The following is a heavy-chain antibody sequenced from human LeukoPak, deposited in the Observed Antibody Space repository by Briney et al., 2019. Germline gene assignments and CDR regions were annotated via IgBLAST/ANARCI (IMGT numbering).Heavy chain of an antibody. V-gene: IGHV4-39*01. D-gene: IGHD2-15*01. CDR3: ARQLAAGNDGFDV. CDR2: IYYNEDT. Sequence: SETLSLTCTVSGVSIYSSTYYWAWIRQPPRKGLEFIGSIYYNEDTFQNPSLKSRLTISVDTSANQFSLRLSSVTAADTAVYYCARQLAAGNDGFDVWGQGTMVTVFS. J-gene: IGHJ3*01. CDR1: GVSIYSSTYY.